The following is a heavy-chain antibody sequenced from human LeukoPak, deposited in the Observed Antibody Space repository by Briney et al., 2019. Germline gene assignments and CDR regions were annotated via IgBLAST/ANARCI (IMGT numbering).Heavy chain of an antibody. CDR3: AKVADIVVVVAAAWFDP. CDR1: GFTFSSYA. J-gene: IGHJ5*02. V-gene: IGHV3-23*01. CDR2: ISGSGGST. Sequence: PGGSLRLSCAASGFTFSSYAMSWVRQAPGKGLEWVSAISGSGGSTYYADSVKGRFTISRDNSKNTLYLQMNSLRAEDTAVYYCAKVADIVVVVAAAWFDPWGQGTLVTVSS. D-gene: IGHD2-15*01.